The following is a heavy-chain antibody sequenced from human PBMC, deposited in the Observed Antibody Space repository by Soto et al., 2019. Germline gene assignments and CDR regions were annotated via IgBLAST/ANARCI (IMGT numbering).Heavy chain of an antibody. V-gene: IGHV1-18*01. D-gene: IGHD3-16*02. J-gene: IGHJ3*02. Sequence: ASVKVSCKASGYTFTSYGISWVRQAPGQGLEWMGWISAYNGNTNYAQKFQGRVTITADESTSTAYMELSSLRSEDTAVYYCARANDYVWGSYRYKVGDAFDIWGQGTMVTVSS. CDR1: GYTFTSYG. CDR3: ARANDYVWGSYRYKVGDAFDI. CDR2: ISAYNGNT.